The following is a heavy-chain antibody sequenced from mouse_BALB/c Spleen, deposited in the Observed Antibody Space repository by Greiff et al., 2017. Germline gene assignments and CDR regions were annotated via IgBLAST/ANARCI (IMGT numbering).Heavy chain of an antibody. CDR1: GYTFTSYW. D-gene: IGHD2-14*01. J-gene: IGHJ4*01. CDR2: IYPSDSYT. V-gene: IGHV1-69*02. Sequence: QVQLKQPGAELVRPGASVKLSCKASGYTFTSYWINWVKQRPGQGLEWIGNIYPSDSYTNYNQKFKDKATLTVDKSSSTAYMQLSSPTSEDSAVYYCTRDYRYDDGYAMDYWGQGTSVTVSS. CDR3: TRDYRYDDGYAMDY.